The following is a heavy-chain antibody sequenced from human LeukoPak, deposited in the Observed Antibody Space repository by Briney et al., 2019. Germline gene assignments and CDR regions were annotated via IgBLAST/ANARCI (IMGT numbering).Heavy chain of an antibody. CDR3: ARGSDGGYGSGSYYKGDLDY. V-gene: IGHV1-8*01. Sequence: GASVKVSCKASGYTFTSYDINWVRQATGQGLEWMGWMNPNSGNTGYAQKFQGRVTMTRNTSISTACMELSSLRSEDTAVYYCARGSDGGYGSGSYYKGDLDYWGQGTLVTVSS. D-gene: IGHD3-10*01. CDR1: GYTFTSYD. CDR2: MNPNSGNT. J-gene: IGHJ4*02.